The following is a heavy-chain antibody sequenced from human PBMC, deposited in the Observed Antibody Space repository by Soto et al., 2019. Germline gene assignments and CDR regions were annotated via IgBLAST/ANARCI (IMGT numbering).Heavy chain of an antibody. CDR3: ARGPAYITGWRTFDL. Sequence: VLLQESGPRLLRSSETLSLSCTVSDDSFRGAEYYWSWIRQPLGKGPEWIGYTYYNGDTKYNPALRSRVTMSEDTSKNQFSLRLSSVTAADTAVYFCARGPAYITGWRTFDLWGRGILVTVSS. CDR1: DDSFRGAEYY. CDR2: TYYNGDT. V-gene: IGHV4-61*08. D-gene: IGHD6-19*01. J-gene: IGHJ4*02.